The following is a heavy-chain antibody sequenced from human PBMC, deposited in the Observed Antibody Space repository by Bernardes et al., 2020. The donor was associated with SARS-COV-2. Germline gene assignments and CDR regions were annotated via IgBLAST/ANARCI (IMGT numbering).Heavy chain of an antibody. Sequence: GGSLRLSCAASGFTFSSHYRNWVRQAPGKGLEWVANINPGGSVETNVDSVKGRFSVSRDNAKNSAFLQVNSLRAEDTAVYYCARAYGPGTWDYWGQGTLVTVSS. D-gene: IGHD6-13*01. CDR2: INPGGSVE. V-gene: IGHV3-7*03. CDR1: GFTFSSHY. CDR3: ARAYGPGTWDY. J-gene: IGHJ4*02.